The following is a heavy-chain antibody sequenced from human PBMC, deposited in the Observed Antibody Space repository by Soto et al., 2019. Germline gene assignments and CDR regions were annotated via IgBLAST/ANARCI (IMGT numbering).Heavy chain of an antibody. CDR1: GYTFTSYQ. V-gene: IGHV1-46*01. D-gene: IGHD3-3*01. CDR3: ARDGPPTTTGVGPSYTMDV. J-gene: IGHJ6*02. Sequence: QMQLVQSGAGVKKPGASVKVSCKASGYTFTSYQMHWVRQAPGQGLEWMGIINPSGGRITYAPRFQGRVMMTRDTSTNTVYMELRSLRSEDTAVYYCARDGPPTTTGVGPSYTMDVWGQGTTVTVS. CDR2: INPSGGRI.